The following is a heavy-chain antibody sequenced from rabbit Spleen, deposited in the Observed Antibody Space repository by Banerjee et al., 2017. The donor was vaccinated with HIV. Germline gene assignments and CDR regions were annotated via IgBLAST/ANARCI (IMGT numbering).Heavy chain of an antibody. Sequence: QEQLVESGGGLVQPGGSLKLSCKASGFDFTNYGVSWVRQAPGKGLEWIGYIDPVFGATYYATWVNGRFTISSQNAQNTLYLQLNSLTAADTATYFCVRGASSSGYYSLWGPGTLVTVS. CDR2: IDPVFGAT. CDR1: GFDFTNYG. V-gene: IGHV1S47*01. J-gene: IGHJ6*01. D-gene: IGHD1-1*01. CDR3: VRGASSSGYYSL.